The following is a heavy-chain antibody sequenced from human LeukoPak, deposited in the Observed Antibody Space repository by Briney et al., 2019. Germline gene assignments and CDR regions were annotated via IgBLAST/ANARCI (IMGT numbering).Heavy chain of an antibody. J-gene: IGHJ6*02. CDR3: ARLGATKANDYYYYGMDV. D-gene: IGHD1-26*01. V-gene: IGHV1-18*01. CDR1: GYTFTSYG. CDR2: ISAYNGNT. Sequence: ASVKVSCKASGYTFTSYGISWVRQAPGQGLEWMGWISAYNGNTNYAQKLQGRVTMTTDTSTSTAYMELMSLRSDDTAVYYCARLGATKANDYYYYGMDVWGQGTTVTVSS.